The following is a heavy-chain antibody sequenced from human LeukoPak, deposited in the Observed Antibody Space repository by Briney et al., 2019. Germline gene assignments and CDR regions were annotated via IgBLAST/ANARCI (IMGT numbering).Heavy chain of an antibody. CDR3: ARAQGGYYGKFDY. J-gene: IGHJ4*02. CDR2: IKSDGST. CDR1: GLTVSRDS. V-gene: IGHV3-74*03. D-gene: IGHD3-3*01. Sequence: GGSLRLSCAASGLTVSRDSMHWVRQAPGKGLVWVSRIKSDGSTTYADSVKGRFTISRDNDKTMMYLQMNSLRADDTAVYYCARAQGGYYGKFDYWGQGTLVTVSS.